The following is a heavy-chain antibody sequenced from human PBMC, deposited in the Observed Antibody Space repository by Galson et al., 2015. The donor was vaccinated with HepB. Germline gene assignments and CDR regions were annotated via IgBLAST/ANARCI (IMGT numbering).Heavy chain of an antibody. D-gene: IGHD6-6*01. J-gene: IGHJ4*02. CDR1: GYTFTDYY. CDR2: VDPEDGET. V-gene: IGHV1-69-2*01. Sequence: VKVSCKVSGYTFTDYYMHWVQQAPGKGLEWMGLVDPEDGETIYAEKFQGRVTITADTSTDTAYMELSSLRSEDTAVYYCAPSGGGSSYQFDYWGQGTLVTVSS. CDR3: APSGGGSSYQFDY.